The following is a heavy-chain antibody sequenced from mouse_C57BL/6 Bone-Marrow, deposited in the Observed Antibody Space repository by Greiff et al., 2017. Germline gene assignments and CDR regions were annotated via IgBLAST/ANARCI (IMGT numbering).Heavy chain of an antibody. CDR3: GRGLVYGSNGYAMDY. Sequence: QVQLQQPEAELVKPGASVKMSCKASGYTFTSYWITWVKQRPGQGLEWIGDIYPGSGSTNYNEKFKSKATLPVDTSSSPAYMQLSSLTSEDSAVDYCGRGLVYGSNGYAMDYWGQGTSVTVSS. CDR2: IYPGSGST. V-gene: IGHV1-55*01. J-gene: IGHJ4*01. CDR1: GYTFTSYW. D-gene: IGHD1-1*01.